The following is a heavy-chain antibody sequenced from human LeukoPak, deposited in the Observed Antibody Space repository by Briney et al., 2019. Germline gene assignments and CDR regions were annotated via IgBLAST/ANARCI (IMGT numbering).Heavy chain of an antibody. D-gene: IGHD3-22*01. J-gene: IGHJ4*02. Sequence: GGSLRLSCEASGFTVSSNYMSWVRQAPGKGLEWVSVIYSGGSTYYADSVKGRFTISRDNSKNTLYLQMNSLRAEDTAVYYCASNQWDYYDSSGYYHFDYWGQGTLVTVSS. CDR1: GFTVSSNY. V-gene: IGHV3-53*01. CDR2: IYSGGST. CDR3: ASNQWDYYDSSGYYHFDY.